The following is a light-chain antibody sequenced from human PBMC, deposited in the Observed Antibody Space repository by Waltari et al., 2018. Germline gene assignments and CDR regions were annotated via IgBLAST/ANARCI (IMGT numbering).Light chain of an antibody. Sequence: SYELTQPPSVSVSPGQTATIPCPGDELGDKYVCWYQQHPGQSPVLVIYQESWRPSGGAERCSGSNSGNTATLTISGTQARDEADYYCQAWDSSAAGVFGPGTKVTVL. V-gene: IGLV3-1*01. J-gene: IGLJ1*01. CDR3: QAWDSSAAGV. CDR1: ELGDKY. CDR2: QES.